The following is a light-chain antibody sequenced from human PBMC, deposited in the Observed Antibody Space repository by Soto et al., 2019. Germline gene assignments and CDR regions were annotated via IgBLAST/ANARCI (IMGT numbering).Light chain of an antibody. J-gene: IGKJ2*01. CDR3: QQDSNYPRT. CDR1: QTISSW. CDR2: KAS. Sequence: DIQMTQSPSTLSGSVGDRVTITCRASQTISSWLAWYQQKPGKAPKLLIYKASTLKSGVPSRFSGSGSGTEFTLTISSLQPDDFATYYCQQDSNYPRTFGQGTKVDIK. V-gene: IGKV1-5*03.